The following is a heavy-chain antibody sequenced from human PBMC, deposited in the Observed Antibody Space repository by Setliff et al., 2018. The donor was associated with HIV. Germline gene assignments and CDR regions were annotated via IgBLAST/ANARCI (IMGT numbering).Heavy chain of an antibody. D-gene: IGHD6-13*01. V-gene: IGHV1-18*01. J-gene: IGHJ1*01. CDR3: ATAAARFQH. Sequence: ASVKVSCKASGYTFTSYGISWVRQAPGQGLEWMGWISAYNVNTNYAQKLQGRVTMTTDTSTSTAYMEMRSLRSDDTDVYYCATAAARFQHWGQGTLVTVSS. CDR2: ISAYNVNT. CDR1: GYTFTSYG.